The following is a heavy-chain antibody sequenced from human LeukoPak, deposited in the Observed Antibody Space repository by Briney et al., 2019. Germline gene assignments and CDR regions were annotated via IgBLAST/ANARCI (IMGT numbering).Heavy chain of an antibody. V-gene: IGHV1-24*01. CDR1: GYTLTELS. CDR3: ATYPYYDRSGYYGGA. CDR2: FDPEDGET. Sequence: GASVKVSCKVSGYTLTELSMHWVRQARGKGLEWMGGFDPEDGETIYAQKFQGRVTMTEDTSTDTAYMELNSLRPDDTAVYYCATYPYYDRSGYYGGAWGQGTLVTVSS. J-gene: IGHJ5*02. D-gene: IGHD3-22*01.